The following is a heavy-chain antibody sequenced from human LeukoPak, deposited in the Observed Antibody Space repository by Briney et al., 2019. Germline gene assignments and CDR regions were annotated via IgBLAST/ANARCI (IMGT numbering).Heavy chain of an antibody. J-gene: IGHJ4*02. CDR3: ARGKIGYCSSTSCYYFDY. Sequence: GGSLRLSCAASGFTFSSYWMSWVRQAPGKGLEWVANIKQDGSEKYYVDSVKGRFTISRDNAKNSLYLQMNSLRAEDTAVYYCARGKIGYCSSTSCYYFDYWGQGTLVTVSS. D-gene: IGHD2-2*01. CDR2: IKQDGSEK. V-gene: IGHV3-7*01. CDR1: GFTFSSYW.